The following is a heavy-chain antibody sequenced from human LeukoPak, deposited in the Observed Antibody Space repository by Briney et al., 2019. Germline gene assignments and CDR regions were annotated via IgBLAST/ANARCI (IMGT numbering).Heavy chain of an antibody. CDR3: AKGQYFDFWSGYYTA. D-gene: IGHD3-3*01. CDR1: GFTSSSYA. Sequence: GGSLRLSCAASGFTSSSYAMSWVRQAPGKGLEWVSTFSAGGGSTYYADSVKGRFSISRDNSKNTLYLQMNSLRAEDTAVYYCAKGQYFDFWSGYYTAWGQGTLVTVSS. V-gene: IGHV3-23*01. CDR2: FSAGGGST. J-gene: IGHJ4*02.